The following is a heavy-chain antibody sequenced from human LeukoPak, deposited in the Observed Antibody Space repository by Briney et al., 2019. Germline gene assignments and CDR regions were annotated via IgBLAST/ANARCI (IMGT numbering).Heavy chain of an antibody. CDR3: ARLGIGGSYHFDY. CDR2: IYYSGST. J-gene: IGHJ4*02. CDR1: GGSISSSSYY. Sequence: SETLSLTCTVSGGSISSSSYYWGWIRQPPGKGLEWIGSIYYSGSTYYNPSLKSRVTISVDTSKNQFSLKLSSVTAADTAVYYCARLGIGGSYHFDYWGQGTLVTVSS. V-gene: IGHV4-39*01. D-gene: IGHD1-26*01.